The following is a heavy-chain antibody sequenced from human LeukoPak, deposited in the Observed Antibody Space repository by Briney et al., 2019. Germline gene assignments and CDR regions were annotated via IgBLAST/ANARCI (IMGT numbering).Heavy chain of an antibody. CDR2: ISWNSGSI. V-gene: IGHV3-9*01. J-gene: IGHJ4*02. CDR1: GFTFDDYA. CDR3: AKTDRPLVVVPSPHYFDY. Sequence: GGSLRLSCAASGFTFDDYAMHWVRQAPGKGLEWVSGISWNSGSIGYADSVKGRFTISRDNAKNSLYLQMNSLRAEDTALYYCAKTDRPLVVVPSPHYFDYWGQGTLVTVSS. D-gene: IGHD3-22*01.